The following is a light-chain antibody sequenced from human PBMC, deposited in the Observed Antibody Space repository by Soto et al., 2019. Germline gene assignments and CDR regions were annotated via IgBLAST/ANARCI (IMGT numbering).Light chain of an antibody. J-gene: IGKJ1*01. CDR1: QSISTW. V-gene: IGKV1-5*01. CDR2: DAS. CDR3: QQYKSYST. Sequence: DIQMTQSPSTLCASVGDRVATACRASQSISTWLAWYQQKPGKAPQLLIYDASSLESGVPSRLSVSVSGTEFTLTIRSLQPDDFATYYCQQYKSYSTFGQGTKVDI.